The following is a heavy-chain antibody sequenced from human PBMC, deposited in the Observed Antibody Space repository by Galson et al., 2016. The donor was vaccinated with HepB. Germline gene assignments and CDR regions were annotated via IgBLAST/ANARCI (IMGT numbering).Heavy chain of an antibody. CDR1: GFTFSSYG. CDR2: ISYDGSNK. CDR3: AKESGKYRYYYYGMNV. V-gene: IGHV3-30*18. D-gene: IGHD2-2*01. J-gene: IGHJ6*02. Sequence: SLRLSCAASGFTFSSYGMHWVRQAPGKGLEWVAVISYDGSNKYNADSVKGRFTISRDNSKKTLYLKMNSLRAEDTAVYYCAKESGKYRYYYYGMNVWGQGTTVTVSS.